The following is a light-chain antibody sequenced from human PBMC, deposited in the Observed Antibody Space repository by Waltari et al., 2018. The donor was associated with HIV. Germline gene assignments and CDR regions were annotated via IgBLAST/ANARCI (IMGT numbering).Light chain of an antibody. CDR2: DAS. CDR1: QTVTNK. J-gene: IGKJ3*01. Sequence: IQLTPSPSPFFAFVRDSFRLTCRASQTVTNKVNWYQQKPGKAPEVLIYDASTLQSGVPSRFRGGGSGTDFTLTITSLQPDDFATYFCQQSYSSPLTFGPGTKVDVK. V-gene: IGKV1-39*01. CDR3: QQSYSSPLT.